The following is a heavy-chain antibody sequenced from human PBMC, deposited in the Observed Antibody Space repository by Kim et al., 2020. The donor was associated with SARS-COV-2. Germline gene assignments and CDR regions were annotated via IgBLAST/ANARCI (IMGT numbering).Heavy chain of an antibody. CDR2: INHSGST. V-gene: IGHV4-34*01. Sequence: SETLSLTCAVYGGSFSGYYWSWIRQPPGKGLEWIGEINHSGSTNYNPSLKSRVTISVDTSKNQFSLKLSSVSAADTAVYYCASVAAGDYWGQGTLVTVSS. CDR3: ASVAAGDY. CDR1: GGSFSGYY. J-gene: IGHJ4*02. D-gene: IGHD5-12*01.